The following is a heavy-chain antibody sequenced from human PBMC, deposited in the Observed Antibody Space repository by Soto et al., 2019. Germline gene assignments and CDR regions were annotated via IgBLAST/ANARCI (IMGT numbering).Heavy chain of an antibody. Sequence: ASVKVSCKASGYTFTGYYMHWVRQAPGQGLEWMGWINPNSGGTNYAQKFQGWVTMTRDTSISTAYMELSRLRSDDTAVYYCARDNVGYYYYGMDVWGQGTTVTAP. CDR2: INPNSGGT. V-gene: IGHV1-2*04. J-gene: IGHJ6*02. D-gene: IGHD1-26*01. CDR1: GYTFTGYY. CDR3: ARDNVGYYYYGMDV.